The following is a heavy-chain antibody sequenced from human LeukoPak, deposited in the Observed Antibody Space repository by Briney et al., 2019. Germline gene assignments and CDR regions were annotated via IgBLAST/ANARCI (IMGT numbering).Heavy chain of an antibody. CDR1: GGSISSSNYY. CDR3: ARDMTDWWFDP. V-gene: IGHV4-31*03. J-gene: IGHJ5*02. D-gene: IGHD3-9*01. CDR2: IYYSGST. Sequence: PSETLSLTCTVSGGSISSSNYYWSWIRQHPGKGLEWIGYIYYSGSTHYNPSLKSRVTISVDTSKNQFSLKLSSVTAADTAVYYCARDMTDWWFDPWGQGTLVTVSS.